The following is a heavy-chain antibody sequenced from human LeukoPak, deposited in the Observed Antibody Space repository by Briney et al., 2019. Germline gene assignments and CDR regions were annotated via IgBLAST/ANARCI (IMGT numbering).Heavy chain of an antibody. CDR3: ARESNYYGSGPKLCYFDY. V-gene: IGHV4-34*01. CDR1: GGSFSGYY. Sequence: SETLSLTCAVYGGSFSGYYWSWIRQPPGKGLEWIGEINHSGSTNYNPSLKSRVTIPVDTSKNQFSPELSSVTGADTAVYYCARESNYYGSGPKLCYFDYWGQGTLVTVSS. CDR2: INHSGST. D-gene: IGHD3-10*01. J-gene: IGHJ4*02.